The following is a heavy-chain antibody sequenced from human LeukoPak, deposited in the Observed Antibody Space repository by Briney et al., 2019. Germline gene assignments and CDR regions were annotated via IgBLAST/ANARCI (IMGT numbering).Heavy chain of an antibody. CDR3: ARVYDSSALDY. CDR2: LYSDGST. V-gene: IGHV3-53*01. CDR1: GFTVSSCY. J-gene: IGHJ4*02. Sequence: GGSLRLSCAASGFTVSSCYMSWVRQAPGKGLEWVSVLYSDGSTYYADSVKGRFTVSRDNSKNTLHLQMNNLRAEDTAVYYCARVYDSSALDYWGQGTLVTVSS. D-gene: IGHD3-22*01.